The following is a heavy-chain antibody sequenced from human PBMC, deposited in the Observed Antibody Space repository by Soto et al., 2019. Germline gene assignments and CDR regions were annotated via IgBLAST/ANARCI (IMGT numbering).Heavy chain of an antibody. Sequence: GGSLRLSCAASGFSFSSYVMSWVRQAPGKGLEWVSSISGSSSSTYYADSVKGRFTISRDNSKNTLYLQMNSLRAEDTAVYYCAKDHYYDSSGYLNYFEYWGQGTLVTVSS. CDR1: GFSFSSYV. CDR3: AKDHYYDSSGYLNYFEY. J-gene: IGHJ4*02. V-gene: IGHV3-23*01. CDR2: ISGSSSST. D-gene: IGHD3-22*01.